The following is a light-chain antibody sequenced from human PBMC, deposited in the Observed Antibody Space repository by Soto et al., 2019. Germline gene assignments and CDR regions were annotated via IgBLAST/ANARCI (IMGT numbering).Light chain of an antibody. J-gene: IGLJ3*02. Sequence: QSVLTQPPSASGTPGQSVSISCSGSSSNIGINYVFWYQQLPGTAPKLLIYRNNQRPSEVPDRFSGSKSGTSASLAISGLRSEDEADYFCATWDGSLSGPWVFGGGTKLTVL. V-gene: IGLV1-47*01. CDR1: SSNIGINY. CDR2: RNN. CDR3: ATWDGSLSGPWV.